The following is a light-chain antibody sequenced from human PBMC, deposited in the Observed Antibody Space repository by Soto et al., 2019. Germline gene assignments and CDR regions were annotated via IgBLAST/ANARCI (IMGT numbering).Light chain of an antibody. Sequence: EIVLTKSPGTLSLSPGERATLSCRASQSVSSTYLAWYQQKPGQAPSLLIYGASSRATGIPDRFSGSGSGTDFTLTISRLEPEDFGMYYCQQYGTSAPITFGQGTRVEIE. CDR1: QSVSSTY. V-gene: IGKV3-20*01. CDR2: GAS. CDR3: QQYGTSAPIT. J-gene: IGKJ5*01.